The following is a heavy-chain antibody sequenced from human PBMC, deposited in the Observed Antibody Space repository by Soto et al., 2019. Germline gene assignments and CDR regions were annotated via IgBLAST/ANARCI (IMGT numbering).Heavy chain of an antibody. CDR2: TPRTGAT. V-gene: IGHV3-53*01. CDR1: GFSVNSNF. D-gene: IGHD2-21*02. CDR3: RAWLLAESFDV. J-gene: IGHJ3*01. Sequence: VQLVESGGGLMQPGGSLRLSCAASGFSVNSNFMNWVRKAPGKGLEWVSFTPRTGATLYADSVKGRLIVSRDDATNAVDLRLNSLTVDDTAVYYCRAWLLAESFDVWGPGTVVTVSA.